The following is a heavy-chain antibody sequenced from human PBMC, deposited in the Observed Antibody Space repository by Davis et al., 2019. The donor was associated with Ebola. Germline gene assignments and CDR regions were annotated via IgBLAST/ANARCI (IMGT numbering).Heavy chain of an antibody. CDR1: GFTFNSYW. CDR3: AKGAGYSSTYDY. Sequence: GESLKISCATSGFTFNSYWMHWVRQVPGRGLVWVSRTNEDGSTTNYADSVKGRFTISRDNSKNTLYLQMNSLRAEDTAVYYCAKGAGYSSTYDYWGQGTLVTVSS. J-gene: IGHJ4*02. V-gene: IGHV3-74*01. CDR2: TNEDGSTT. D-gene: IGHD6-13*01.